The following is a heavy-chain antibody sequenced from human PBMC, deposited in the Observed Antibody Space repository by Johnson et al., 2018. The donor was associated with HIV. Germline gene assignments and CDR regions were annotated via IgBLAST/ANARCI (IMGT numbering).Heavy chain of an antibody. CDR2: ISSSGGTK. CDR1: GFTFSSYG. V-gene: IGHV3-48*04. CDR3: ARDGGRGDFDI. D-gene: IGHD3-16*01. J-gene: IGHJ3*02. Sequence: VQLVEFGGGVVQPGGSLRLSCAASGFTFSSYGMHWVRQAPGKGLEWVSYISSSGGTKYYADSLKGRFTISRDNAKNSLYLQMNSLRVEDTAVYYCARDGGRGDFDIWGQGTMVTVSS.